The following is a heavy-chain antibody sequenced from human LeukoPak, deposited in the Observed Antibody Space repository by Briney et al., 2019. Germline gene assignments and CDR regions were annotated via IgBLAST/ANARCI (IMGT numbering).Heavy chain of an antibody. V-gene: IGHV3-23*01. Sequence: GGSLRLSCAASGFTFSSYAMSWVRQAPGKGLEWVSAISGSGGSTYYADSVKGRFTISRDNSKNTLYLQMNSLRAEDTAVYYCAKGHDRPHDFWSGAENYYYYMDVWGKGTTVTVSS. CDR3: AKGHDRPHDFWSGAENYYYYMDV. D-gene: IGHD3-3*01. CDR2: ISGSGGST. J-gene: IGHJ6*03. CDR1: GFTFSSYA.